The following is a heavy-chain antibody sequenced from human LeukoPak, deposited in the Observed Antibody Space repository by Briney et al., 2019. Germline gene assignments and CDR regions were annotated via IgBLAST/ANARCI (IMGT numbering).Heavy chain of an antibody. V-gene: IGHV3-21*01. D-gene: IGHD1-26*01. J-gene: IGHJ3*02. CDR2: ISSSSSYI. Sequence: GGSLRLSCAASGFTFSSYSMNWVRQAPGKGLEWVSSISSSSSYIYYADSVKGRFTISRDNAKNSLYLQMNSLRAEDTAVYYCARGAVGAQGDAFDIWGKGTTVTVSS. CDR1: GFTFSSYS. CDR3: ARGAVGAQGDAFDI.